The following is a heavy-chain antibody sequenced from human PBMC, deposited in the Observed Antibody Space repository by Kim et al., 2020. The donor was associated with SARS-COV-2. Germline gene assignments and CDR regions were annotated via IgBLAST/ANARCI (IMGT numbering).Heavy chain of an antibody. CDR1: GFTVSSNY. Sequence: GGSLRLSCAASGFTVSSNYMSWVRQAPGKGLEWVSVIYSGGSTYYADSVKGRFTISRDNSKNTLDLQMNSLRAEDTAVYYCARDVGPLRYFDRWGETNNWFDPWGQGTLVPVSS. CDR3: ARDVGPLRYFDRWGETNNWFDP. J-gene: IGHJ5*02. V-gene: IGHV3-66*01. CDR2: IYSGGST. D-gene: IGHD3-9*01.